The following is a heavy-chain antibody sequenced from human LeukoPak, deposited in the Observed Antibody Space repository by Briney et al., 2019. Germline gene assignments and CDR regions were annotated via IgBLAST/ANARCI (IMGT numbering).Heavy chain of an antibody. D-gene: IGHD4-17*01. Sequence: SETLSLTCTVSGGSISSSSYYWGWIRQPPGKGLEWIGSIYYSGSTYYNPSLKSRVTISIDTSKNQFSLKLSSVTAADTAAYYCARLGASVTTLSWFDPWGQGTLVTVSS. V-gene: IGHV4-39*01. CDR1: GGSISSSSYY. CDR2: IYYSGST. J-gene: IGHJ5*02. CDR3: ARLGASVTTLSWFDP.